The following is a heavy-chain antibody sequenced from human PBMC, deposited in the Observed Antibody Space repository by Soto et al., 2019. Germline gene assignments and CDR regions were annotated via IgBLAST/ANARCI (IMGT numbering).Heavy chain of an antibody. D-gene: IGHD4-17*01. V-gene: IGHV4-59*01. CDR2: IYYGGST. CDR1: GGSISSYY. CDR3: ARDQGTTVTPYYYYYGMDV. J-gene: IGHJ6*02. Sequence: LSLTCTVSGGSISSYYWSWIRQPPGKGLEWIGYIYYGGSTNYNPSLKSRVTISVDTSKNQFSLKLSSVTAADTAVYYCARDQGTTVTPYYYYYGMDVWGQGTTVTVSS.